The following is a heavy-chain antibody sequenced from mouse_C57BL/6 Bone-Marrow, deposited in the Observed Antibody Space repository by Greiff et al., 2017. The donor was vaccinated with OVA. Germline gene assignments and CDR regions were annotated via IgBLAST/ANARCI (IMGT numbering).Heavy chain of an antibody. CDR1: GYTFTSYG. D-gene: IGHD1-1*01. CDR3: ARSITTVVATWYFDV. CDR2: IYPRSGNT. Sequence: VQGVESGAELARPGASVKLSCKASGYTFTSYGISWVKQRTGQGLEWIGEIYPRSGNTYYNEKFKGKATLTADKSSSTAYMELRSLTSEDSAVYFCARSITTVVATWYFDVWGTGTTVTVSS. V-gene: IGHV1-81*01. J-gene: IGHJ1*03.